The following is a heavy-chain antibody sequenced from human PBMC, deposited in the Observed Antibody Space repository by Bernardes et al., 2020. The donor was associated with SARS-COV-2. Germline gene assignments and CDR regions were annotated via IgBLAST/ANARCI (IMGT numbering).Heavy chain of an antibody. Sequence: SETLSLTCTVSGGSISSYYWSWIRQPPGKGLEWIGYIYYSGSTNYNPSLKSRVTISVDTSKNQFSLKLSSVTAADTAVYYCARHRPYDFWSGYYYYYMDVWGKGTTVTVSS. CDR1: GGSISSYY. V-gene: IGHV4-59*08. CDR2: IYYSGST. CDR3: ARHRPYDFWSGYYYYYMDV. D-gene: IGHD3-3*01. J-gene: IGHJ6*03.